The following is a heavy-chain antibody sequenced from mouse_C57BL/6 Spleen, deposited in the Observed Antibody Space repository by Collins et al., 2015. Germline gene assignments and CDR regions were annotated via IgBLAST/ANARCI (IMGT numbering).Heavy chain of an antibody. CDR3: ARSGDYYGLYFDY. CDR2: IIPGSGSS. J-gene: IGHJ2*01. D-gene: IGHD1-1*01. CDR1: GYTFTAYW. Sequence: QVQLQQSGAELMKPGASVKLSCKATGYTFTAYWIEWVKQRPGHGLEWIGEIIPGSGSSNYNEKFMGKATFTADTSSNTAYMQLSGLTTEDSAIYYCARSGDYYGLYFDYWGQGTTLTVSS. V-gene: IGHV1-9*01.